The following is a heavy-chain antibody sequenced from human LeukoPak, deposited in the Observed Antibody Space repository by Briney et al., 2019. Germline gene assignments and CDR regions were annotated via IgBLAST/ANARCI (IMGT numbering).Heavy chain of an antibody. CDR1: GYTFTGYY. CDR2: INPNSGGT. V-gene: IGHV1-2*02. Sequence: ASVKVSCTASGYTFTGYYMHWVRQAPGQGLEWIGWINPNSGGTNYAQQFQGRVTMPRDKSISTAYMELSRLRSDDTAVYCCVRARMYYYGWGSYVDYWGQGTLVAVSS. D-gene: IGHD3-10*01. CDR3: VRARMYYYGWGSYVDY. J-gene: IGHJ4*02.